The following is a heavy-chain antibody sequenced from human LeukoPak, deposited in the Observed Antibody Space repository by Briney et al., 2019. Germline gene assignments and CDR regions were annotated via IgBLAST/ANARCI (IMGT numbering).Heavy chain of an antibody. D-gene: IGHD1-1*01. CDR3: VKDRRMEGDCLDH. CDR2: ISGNGGST. V-gene: IGHV3-64D*06. Sequence: GGSLRLSCSAYAFTLNSFDIHWVRQAPGKGLEYVSVISGNGGSTYYADSVKGRFTISRDNSKNTVYLQMNSLRSEDTAVYYCVKDRRMEGDCLDHWGQGTLVTVSS. CDR1: AFTLNSFD. J-gene: IGHJ5*02.